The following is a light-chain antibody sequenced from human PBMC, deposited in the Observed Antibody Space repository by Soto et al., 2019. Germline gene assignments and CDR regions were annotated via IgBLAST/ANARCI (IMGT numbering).Light chain of an antibody. CDR3: HQYHSPPLT. V-gene: IGKV3-20*01. CDR1: QNISSNY. J-gene: IGKJ1*01. CDR2: GGV. Sequence: EIVLTQSPGTLSLSPGQRATLSCRASQNISSNYVAWFQQTPGQAPRLLIYGGVNKASGIPARFSGSGSGTEFTLPTSSLESADFVVYYCHQYHSPPLTFGQGSKVDI.